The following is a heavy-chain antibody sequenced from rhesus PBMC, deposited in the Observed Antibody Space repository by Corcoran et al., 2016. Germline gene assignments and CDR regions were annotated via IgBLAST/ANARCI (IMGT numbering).Heavy chain of an antibody. Sequence: QVQLQESGPGLVKPSETLSLPCAVSGGSISGFYWTWIRQSPGKGLGWIGSIGGSGGITSYNPSLKSRVTISTDTSKNQFSLRLTSVTAADTGMYYCARFSGYYPNFDYWGQGVLVTVSS. D-gene: IGHD3-28*01. J-gene: IGHJ4*01. V-gene: IGHV4-165*02. CDR3: ARFSGYYPNFDY. CDR1: GGSISGFY. CDR2: IGGSGGIT.